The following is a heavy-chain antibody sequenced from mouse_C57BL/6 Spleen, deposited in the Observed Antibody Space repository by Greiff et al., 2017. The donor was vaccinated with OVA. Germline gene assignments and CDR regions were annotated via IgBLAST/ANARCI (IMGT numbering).Heavy chain of an antibody. Sequence: QVQLQQPGAELVRPGTSVKLSCKASGYTFTSYWMHWVKQRPGQGLEWIGVIDPSDSYTNYNQKFKGKATLTVDTSSSTAYMQLSSLTSEDSAVYYCARWGTTVGGDYWGQGTTLTVSS. CDR2: IDPSDSYT. V-gene: IGHV1-59*01. CDR3: ARWGTTVGGDY. CDR1: GYTFTSYW. D-gene: IGHD1-1*01. J-gene: IGHJ2*01.